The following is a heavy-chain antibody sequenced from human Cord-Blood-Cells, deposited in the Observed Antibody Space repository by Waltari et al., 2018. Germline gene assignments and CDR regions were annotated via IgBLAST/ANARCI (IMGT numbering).Heavy chain of an antibody. CDR2: INHSGST. CDR3: ARGRGNDSSGYYYVDY. Sequence: QVQLQQWGAGLLKPSETLSLTCAVYGGSFSGYYWSWIRTPPGKGLEWFGEINHSGSTNYNPYLKSRVTISLDTSKNQFSLKLSSVTAADTAVYYCARGRGNDSSGYYYVDYWGQGTLVTVSS. V-gene: IGHV4-34*01. J-gene: IGHJ4*02. CDR1: GGSFSGYY. D-gene: IGHD3-22*01.